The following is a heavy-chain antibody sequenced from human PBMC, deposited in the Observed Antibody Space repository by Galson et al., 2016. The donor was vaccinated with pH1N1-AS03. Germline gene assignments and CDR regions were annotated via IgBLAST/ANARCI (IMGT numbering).Heavy chain of an antibody. V-gene: IGHV1-46*01. CDR2: IDPSGGPT. CDR3: ARRYYFDY. CDR1: GYTLTRSY. J-gene: IGHJ4*02. Sequence: SVKVSCKASGYTLTRSYMHWVRQAPGQGLEWVGIIDPSGGPTTYAPTFQGRITITTGTSTSTVYMELVILRPEYTAVYYCARRYYFDYWCQGTQVTVSS. D-gene: IGHD3-16*02.